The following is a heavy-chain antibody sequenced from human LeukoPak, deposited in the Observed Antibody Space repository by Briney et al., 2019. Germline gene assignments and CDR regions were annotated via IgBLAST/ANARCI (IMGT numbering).Heavy chain of an antibody. V-gene: IGHV3-23*01. Sequence: GGSLRLSCAASGFTFSSYAMSWVRQAPGKGLEWVSAISGSGGSTYYADSVKGRFTISRDNSRNTLYLQMNSLRAEDTAVYYCAKTELERSPRTDFDYWGQGTLVTVSS. CDR3: AKTELERSPRTDFDY. CDR1: GFTFSSYA. D-gene: IGHD1-1*01. CDR2: ISGSGGST. J-gene: IGHJ4*02.